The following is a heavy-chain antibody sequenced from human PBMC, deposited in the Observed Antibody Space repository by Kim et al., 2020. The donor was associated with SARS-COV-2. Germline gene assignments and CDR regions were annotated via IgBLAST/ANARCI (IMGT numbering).Heavy chain of an antibody. Sequence: SETLSLTCPVYDGSLSGFYWSWIRQPPGKGLEWIGEIKHSGTTNYNPSLKSRVTISVDTSKSQFSLKLTSVTAADTALYYCVRDTRLMMVRGGKYYGMDVWGQGTTVAVSS. CDR3: VRDTRLMMVRGGKYYGMDV. J-gene: IGHJ6*02. V-gene: IGHV4-34*01. CDR2: IKHSGTT. CDR1: DGSLSGFY. D-gene: IGHD3-10*01.